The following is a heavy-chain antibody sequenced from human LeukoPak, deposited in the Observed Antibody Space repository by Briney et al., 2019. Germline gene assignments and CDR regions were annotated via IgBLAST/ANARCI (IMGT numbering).Heavy chain of an antibody. V-gene: IGHV3-21*01. CDR2: ISDDSNYI. CDR1: GFTFSSYS. J-gene: IGHJ3*02. CDR3: TTSPSRSPFHI. Sequence: GGSLRLSCTDSGFTFSSYSMHWVRQAPGEGLQWVSSISDDSNYIFYADSVKGRFTISRDNAKNSLFLQMNSLRAEDTALYYCTTSPSRSPFHIWGQGTMVTVSS.